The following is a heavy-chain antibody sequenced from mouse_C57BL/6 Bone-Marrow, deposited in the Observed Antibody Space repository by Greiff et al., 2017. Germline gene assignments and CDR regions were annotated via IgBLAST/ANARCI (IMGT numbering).Heavy chain of an antibody. CDR1: GYTFTSYW. Sequence: QVQLQQPGAELVKPGASVKLSCKASGYTFTSYWMQWVKQRPGQGLEWIGEIDPSDSYTNYNQKFKGKATLTVDTSSSTAYMQLSSLTSEDSAVYSCARRKYWGQGTTLTVSS. CDR3: ARRKY. CDR2: IDPSDSYT. J-gene: IGHJ2*01. V-gene: IGHV1-50*01.